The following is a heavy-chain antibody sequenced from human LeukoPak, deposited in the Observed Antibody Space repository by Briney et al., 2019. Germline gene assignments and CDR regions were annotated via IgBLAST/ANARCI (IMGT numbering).Heavy chain of an antibody. J-gene: IGHJ4*02. CDR2: IIPILGIA. V-gene: IGHV1-69*02. CDR1: GGTFSSYT. CDR3: AIIQGDPTDY. D-gene: IGHD2-21*02. Sequence: ASVKISCKASGGTFSSYTISWVRQAPGQGLEWMGRIIPILGIANYAQKFEGRVTITADRTTSTAYMELSSLRSEDTAVYYCAIIQGDPTDYWGQGTLVTVSS.